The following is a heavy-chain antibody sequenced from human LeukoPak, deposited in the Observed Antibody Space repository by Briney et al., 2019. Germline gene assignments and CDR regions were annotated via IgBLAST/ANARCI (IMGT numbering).Heavy chain of an antibody. CDR2: IKQDGSEK. Sequence: TGGSLRLSCAASGFTFSTYWMNWVRQAPGKGLEWVASIKQDGSEKYYVDSVKGRFTMSRDNAKNLMYVQMNSLRAEDAAIYYCARAWQKAFDIWGQGTMVTVSS. V-gene: IGHV3-7*04. J-gene: IGHJ3*02. CDR1: GFTFSTYW. CDR3: ARAWQKAFDI.